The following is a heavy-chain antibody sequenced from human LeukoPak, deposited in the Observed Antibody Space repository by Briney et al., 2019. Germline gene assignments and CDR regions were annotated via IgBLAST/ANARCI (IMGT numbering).Heavy chain of an antibody. V-gene: IGHV4-39*01. D-gene: IGHD3-3*01. CDR2: IYYSGST. CDR1: GGSISSSSYY. Sequence: PSETLSLTCTVSGGSISSSSYYWGWIRQPPGKGLEWIGSIYYSGSTYYNPSLKSRVTISVDTSKNQFSLKLSSATAADTAVYYCASKNPYDFWSGYLEDYWGQGTLVTVSS. CDR3: ASKNPYDFWSGYLEDY. J-gene: IGHJ4*02.